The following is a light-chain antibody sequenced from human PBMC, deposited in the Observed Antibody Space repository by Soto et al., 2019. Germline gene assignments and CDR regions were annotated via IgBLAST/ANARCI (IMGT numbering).Light chain of an antibody. Sequence: QSALTQPASVSGSPGQSITISCSGTSSDVGSYNLVSWYQQHPGKAPKVVIYEDSKRPSGVSDHFSGSKSGNTASLTISGLQAEDEADYYCCSYAGSYTFVVFGGGTKVTVL. V-gene: IGLV2-23*02. J-gene: IGLJ2*01. CDR2: EDS. CDR1: SSDVGSYNL. CDR3: CSYAGSYTFVV.